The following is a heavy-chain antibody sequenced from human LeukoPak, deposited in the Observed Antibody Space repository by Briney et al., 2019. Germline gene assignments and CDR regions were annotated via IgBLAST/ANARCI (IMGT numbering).Heavy chain of an antibody. CDR2: ISDDSNYI. CDR3: AKRRGLELLYYYYMDV. J-gene: IGHJ6*03. V-gene: IGHV3-21*04. CDR1: GFTFSTYS. D-gene: IGHD1-7*01. Sequence: GGSLRLSCAASGFTFSTYSGNWIRQAPGKGLEWVSSISDDSNYIFYADSVKGRFTISRDNAKNSLYLQMNSLRAEDTAVYYCAKRRGLELLYYYYMDVWGKGTTVTVSS.